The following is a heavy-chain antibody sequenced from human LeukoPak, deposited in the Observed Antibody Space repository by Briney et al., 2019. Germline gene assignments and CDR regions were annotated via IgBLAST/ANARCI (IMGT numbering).Heavy chain of an antibody. Sequence: GGSLRLSCAASGFPFSNHAMSWVRQPPGKGLEWVSAISNGNTYYADSVRGRSTISRDDSKNMVYLQMNSLRDEDTALYYCVREAGYCASVCLKSNWFDPWGQGTLVTVSS. CDR2: ISNGNT. CDR1: GFPFSNHA. D-gene: IGHD2-21*02. J-gene: IGHJ5*02. CDR3: VREAGYCASVCLKSNWFDP. V-gene: IGHV3-23*01.